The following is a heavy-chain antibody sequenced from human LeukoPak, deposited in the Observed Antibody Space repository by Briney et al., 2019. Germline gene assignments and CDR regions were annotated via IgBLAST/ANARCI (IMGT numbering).Heavy chain of an antibody. D-gene: IGHD3-10*01. V-gene: IGHV3-23*01. J-gene: IGHJ4*02. CDR1: GFRFSTYA. CDR2: ISVSGDNT. Sequence: GGSLRLSCAASGFRFSTYAMSWVRKAPGKGLQWVSTISVSGDNTYYADSVKGRFTISRDNSKNTLYLQMNSLRADDTAIYYCAKRNSGGPYYFDYWGQGSLVTVSS. CDR3: AKRNSGGPYYFDY.